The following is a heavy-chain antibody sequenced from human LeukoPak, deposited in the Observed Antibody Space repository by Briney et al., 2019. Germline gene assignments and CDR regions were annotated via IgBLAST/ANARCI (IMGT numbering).Heavy chain of an antibody. CDR1: GGSISSSSYY. V-gene: IGHV4-39*07. J-gene: IGHJ3*02. Sequence: SETLSLTCTVSGGSISSSSYYWGWIRQPPGKGLEWIGSIYYSGSTYYNPSLKSRVTISVDTSKNQFSLKLSSVTAADTAVYYCARGEGTMVRGVNDAFDIWGQGTMVTVSS. CDR2: IYYSGST. CDR3: ARGEGTMVRGVNDAFDI. D-gene: IGHD3-10*01.